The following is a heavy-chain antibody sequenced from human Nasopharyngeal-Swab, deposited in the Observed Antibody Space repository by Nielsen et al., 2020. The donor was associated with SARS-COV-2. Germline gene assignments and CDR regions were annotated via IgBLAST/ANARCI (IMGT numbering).Heavy chain of an antibody. CDR1: GGSISSYY. Sequence: SETLSLTCTVSGGSISSYYWSWIRQPPGKGLEWIGEINHSGSTNYNPSLKSRVTISVDTSKNQFSLKLSSVTAADTAVYYCAGDGYVWGSYRYGYYYYYGMDVWGQGTTVTVSS. J-gene: IGHJ6*02. V-gene: IGHV4-34*01. CDR2: INHSGST. CDR3: AGDGYVWGSYRYGYYYYYGMDV. D-gene: IGHD3-16*02.